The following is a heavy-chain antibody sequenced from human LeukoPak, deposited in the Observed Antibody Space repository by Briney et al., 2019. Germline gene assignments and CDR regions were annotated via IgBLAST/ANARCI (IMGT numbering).Heavy chain of an antibody. J-gene: IGHJ6*02. V-gene: IGHV3-11*01. D-gene: IGHD1-26*01. CDR1: GFTFSDYY. CDR3: ARAGTSGSYYYYGMDV. CDR2: ISSSGSTI. Sequence: PGGSLRLSCAVSGFTFSDYYMSWIRQAPGKGLEWVSYISSSGSTIYYADSVKGRFTISRDNAKNSLYLQMNSLRAEDTAVYYCARAGTSGSYYYYGMDVWGQGTTVTVSS.